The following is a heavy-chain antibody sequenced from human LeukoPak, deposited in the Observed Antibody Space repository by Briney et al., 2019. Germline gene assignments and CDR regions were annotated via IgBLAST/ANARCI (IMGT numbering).Heavy chain of an antibody. V-gene: IGHV1-2*02. Sequence: ASVKVSCKASGYTFTGYYMHWVRQAPGQGLEWMGWINPNSGGTNYAQKFQGRVTMTEDTSTDTAYMELSSLRSEDTAVYYCATGVITMVRGVTNWFDPWGQGTLVTVSS. J-gene: IGHJ5*02. CDR2: INPNSGGT. CDR1: GYTFTGYY. D-gene: IGHD3-10*01. CDR3: ATGVITMVRGVTNWFDP.